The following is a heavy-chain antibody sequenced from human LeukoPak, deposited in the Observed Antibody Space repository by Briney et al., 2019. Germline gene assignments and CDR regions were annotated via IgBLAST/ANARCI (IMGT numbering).Heavy chain of an antibody. J-gene: IGHJ4*02. D-gene: IGHD6-6*01. V-gene: IGHV1-69*05. CDR1: GGTFSSYA. CDR2: IIPIFGTA. Sequence: SVKVSCKASGGTFSSYAISWVRQAPGQGLEWMGGIIPIFGTANYAQKFQGRVTITTDESTSTAYMELSSLRSEDTAMYYCARGRPKYSSSSPLDFWGQGTLVTVSS. CDR3: ARGRPKYSSSSPLDF.